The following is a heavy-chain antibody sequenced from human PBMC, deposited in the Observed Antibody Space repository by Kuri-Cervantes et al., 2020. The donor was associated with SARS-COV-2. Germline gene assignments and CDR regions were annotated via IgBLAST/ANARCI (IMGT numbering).Heavy chain of an antibody. CDR2: IYYSGST. CDR3: ARSRGYCSSTSCFYYYGMDV. D-gene: IGHD2-2*01. CDR1: GFTVSSNY. J-gene: IGHJ6*02. V-gene: IGHV4-39*01. Sequence: ESLKISCAASGFTVSSNYMSWVRQPPGKGLEWIGSIYYSGSTCYNPSLKSRVTISVDTSKNQFSLKLSSVTAADTAVYYCARSRGYCSSTSCFYYYGMDVWGQGTTVTVSS.